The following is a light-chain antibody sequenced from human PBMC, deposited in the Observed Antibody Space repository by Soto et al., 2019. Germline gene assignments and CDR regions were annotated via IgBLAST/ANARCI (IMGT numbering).Light chain of an antibody. CDR3: QESRSALWGT. V-gene: IGKV1-39*01. Sequence: DIQMTQSPSSVSASVGDRVTITCRASQSISSYLNWYQQKPGKAPKLLIYAASSLQSGVPARFSGSGSGTDFTLTISGLQPEDSATYYCQESRSALWGTCGQGTKVDI. J-gene: IGKJ1*01. CDR2: AAS. CDR1: QSISSY.